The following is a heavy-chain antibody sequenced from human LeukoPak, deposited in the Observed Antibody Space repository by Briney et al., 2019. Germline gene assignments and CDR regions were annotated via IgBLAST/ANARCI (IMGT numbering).Heavy chain of an antibody. CDR2: IISILGIA. CDR1: GGTFSSYA. Sequence: SVKVSCTASGGTFSSYAISWVRQAPGQGLEWMGRIISILGIANYAQKFQGRVTITADKSTSTAYMELSSLRSEDTAVYYCARAPFYDSSGYYYDNWGQGTLVTVSS. D-gene: IGHD3-22*01. CDR3: ARAPFYDSSGYYYDN. J-gene: IGHJ4*02. V-gene: IGHV1-69*04.